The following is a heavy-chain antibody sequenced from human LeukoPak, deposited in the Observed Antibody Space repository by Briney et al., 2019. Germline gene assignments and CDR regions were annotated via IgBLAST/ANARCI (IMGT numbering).Heavy chain of an antibody. CDR2: IYYSGST. CDR1: GGSISSGGYY. D-gene: IGHD6-13*01. J-gene: IGHJ4*02. V-gene: IGHV4-31*03. Sequence: SETLSLTCTVSGGSISSGGYYWSWIRQHPGKGLEWIVYIYYSGSTYYNPSLKSRVTISVDTSKNQFSLKLSSVTAADTAVYYCARQDSSSWYYFDYWGQGTLVTVSS. CDR3: ARQDSSSWYYFDY.